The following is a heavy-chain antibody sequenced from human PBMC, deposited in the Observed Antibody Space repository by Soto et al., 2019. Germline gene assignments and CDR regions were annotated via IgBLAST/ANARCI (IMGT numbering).Heavy chain of an antibody. J-gene: IGHJ6*02. Sequence: QVQLQESGPGLVKPSGTLSLTCAVSGVSISSSQWWSWVRQPPGKGLEWIGEIYHNERTNYNPSPXSXXTMSLDRSKNQVSLKLSSVTAADPATYYCGRTKDYFYGVDVWGQGTTVTVSS. CDR3: GRTKDYFYGVDV. CDR2: IYHNERT. V-gene: IGHV4-4*02. CDR1: GVSISSSQW.